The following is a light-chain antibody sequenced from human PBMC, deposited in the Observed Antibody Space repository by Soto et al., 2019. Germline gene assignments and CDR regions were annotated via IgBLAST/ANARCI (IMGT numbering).Light chain of an antibody. Sequence: EIVLTQSPGTLSLSPGERATLSCRASQTVIGNYLAWYQQKPGQAPRLLIYSAFNRATGIPDRFSGSGSGTDITLTISRLEPEDFAVYYCQQYGSSPLTFGPGTKVDIK. J-gene: IGKJ1*01. CDR2: SAF. CDR3: QQYGSSPLT. V-gene: IGKV3-20*01. CDR1: QTVIGNY.